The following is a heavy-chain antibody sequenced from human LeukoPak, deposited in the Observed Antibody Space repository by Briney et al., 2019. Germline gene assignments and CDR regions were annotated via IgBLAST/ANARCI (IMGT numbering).Heavy chain of an antibody. Sequence: PSETLSLTCAVYGGSFSGYYWSWIRQPPGKGLEWIGEINHSGSTNYDPSLKSRVTISVDTSKNQFSPKLSSVTAADTAVYYCAKTPDYYDSSGHFDYWGQGTLVTVSS. CDR1: GGSFSGYY. J-gene: IGHJ4*02. CDR3: AKTPDYYDSSGHFDY. V-gene: IGHV4-34*01. D-gene: IGHD3-22*01. CDR2: INHSGST.